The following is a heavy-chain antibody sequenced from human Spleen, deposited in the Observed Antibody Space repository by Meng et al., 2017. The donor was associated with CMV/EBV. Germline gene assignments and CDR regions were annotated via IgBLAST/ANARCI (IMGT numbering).Heavy chain of an antibody. Sequence: GGSLRLSCAASGFTFSSYWMSWVRQAPGKGLEWVANIKQDGSEKYYVDSVKGRFTISRDNAKNSLYLQMNSLRAEDTAVYYCARVNSYGTGYFDYWGQGTLVTVSS. CDR1: GFTFSSYW. CDR3: ARVNSYGTGYFDY. J-gene: IGHJ4*02. V-gene: IGHV3-7*01. CDR2: IKQDGSEK. D-gene: IGHD5-18*01.